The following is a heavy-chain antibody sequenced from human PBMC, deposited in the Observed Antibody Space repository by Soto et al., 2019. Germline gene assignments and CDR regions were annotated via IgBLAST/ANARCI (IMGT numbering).Heavy chain of an antibody. D-gene: IGHD4-17*01. CDR2: IYYSGST. CDR3: ARAPRGPTVTTSLYYYYMDV. V-gene: IGHV4-61*08. CDR1: GGSISSGGYY. Sequence: PSETLSLTCNVSGGSISSGGYYWSWIRQHPGKGLEWIGYIYYSGSTNYNPSLKSRVTITRDTSASTAYMELSSLRSEDTAVYYCARAPRGPTVTTSLYYYYMDVWGKGTTVTVSS. J-gene: IGHJ6*03.